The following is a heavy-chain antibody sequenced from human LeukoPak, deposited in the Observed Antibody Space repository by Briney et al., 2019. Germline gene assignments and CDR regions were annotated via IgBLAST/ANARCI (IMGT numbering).Heavy chain of an antibody. CDR2: IYYSGST. J-gene: IGHJ5*02. CDR1: GGSISSSSYY. D-gene: IGHD6-19*01. V-gene: IGHV4-39*01. Sequence: SETLSLTCTVSGGSISSSSYYWGWIRQPPGKGLEWIGSIYYSGSTYYNPSLKSRVTISVDTSKNQFSLKLSSVTAADTAVYYCARHARYSSGWTLINWFDPWGQGTLVTVSS. CDR3: ARHARYSSGWTLINWFDP.